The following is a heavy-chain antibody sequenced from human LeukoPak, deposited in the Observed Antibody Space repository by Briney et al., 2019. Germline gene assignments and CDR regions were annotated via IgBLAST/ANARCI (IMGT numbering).Heavy chain of an antibody. Sequence: GGSLRLSCAASGFTFSSYGMHWVRQAPGKGLEWVAVIWYDGSNKYYADSVKGRFTISRDNSKNTLYLQMNSLRAEDTAVYYCASPPRYDFWSGQFDYWGQGTLVTVSS. V-gene: IGHV3-33*01. CDR1: GFTFSSYG. D-gene: IGHD3-3*01. J-gene: IGHJ4*02. CDR2: IWYDGSNK. CDR3: ASPPRYDFWSGQFDY.